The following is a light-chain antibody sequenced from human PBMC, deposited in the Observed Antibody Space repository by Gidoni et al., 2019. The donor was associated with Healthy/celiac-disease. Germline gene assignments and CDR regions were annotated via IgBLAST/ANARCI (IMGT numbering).Light chain of an antibody. CDR3: CSYAGSSTYV. CDR1: SSDVGSYNL. Sequence: QSALTQPASVSGSPEQSITFSCPGTSSDVGSYNLVPWYQQHPGKAPKLMIYEGSKRPSGVSNRLSGSKAGNTAPLTISGLQAEDEADYYCCSYAGSSTYVFGTGTKVTVL. CDR2: EGS. J-gene: IGLJ1*01. V-gene: IGLV2-23*01.